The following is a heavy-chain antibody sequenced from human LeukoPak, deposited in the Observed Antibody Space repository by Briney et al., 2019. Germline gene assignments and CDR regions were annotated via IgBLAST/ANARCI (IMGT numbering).Heavy chain of an antibody. CDR1: GVSISSGDYY. Sequence: SETLSLTCTVSGVSISSGDYYWSWLRQPPGMGLEWIGYIYHSGSTYYNPSLKSRVTISVDRSKNQFSLKLSSVTAAGTAVYYCAREASRITMIAGAFDIWGQGTMVTVSS. V-gene: IGHV4-30-4*08. D-gene: IGHD3-22*01. CDR3: AREASRITMIAGAFDI. CDR2: IYHSGST. J-gene: IGHJ3*02.